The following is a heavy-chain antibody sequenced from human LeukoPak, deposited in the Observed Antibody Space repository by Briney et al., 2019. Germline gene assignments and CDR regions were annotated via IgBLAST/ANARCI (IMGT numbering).Heavy chain of an antibody. J-gene: IGHJ4*02. V-gene: IGHV3-23*01. CDR3: ATSVGYCSSTSCPKYYFDY. CDR1: GFTFSSYA. CDR2: ISGSGGST. Sequence: GGSLRLSCAASGFTFSSYAMSWVRQAPGKGLEGVSAISGSGGSTYYADSVKGRFTISRDNSKNTLYLQMNSLRAEDTAVYYCATSVGYCSSTSCPKYYFDYWGQGTLVTVSS. D-gene: IGHD2-2*01.